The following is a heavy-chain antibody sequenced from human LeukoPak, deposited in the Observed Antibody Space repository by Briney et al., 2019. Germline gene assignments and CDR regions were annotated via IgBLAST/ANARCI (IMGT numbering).Heavy chain of an antibody. J-gene: IGHJ6*03. CDR1: GRTFSSYA. D-gene: IGHD3-3*01. CDR2: IIPIFGTA. Sequence: SVKVSCKASGRTFSSYAISWVRQAPGQGLEWMGEIIPIFGTANYAQKFQGRVTITTDESTSTAYMELSSLRSEDTAVYYCARGRRGDYDFWSGYRRPYYYYYMDVWGKGTTVTVSS. CDR3: ARGRRGDYDFWSGYRRPYYYYYMDV. V-gene: IGHV1-69*05.